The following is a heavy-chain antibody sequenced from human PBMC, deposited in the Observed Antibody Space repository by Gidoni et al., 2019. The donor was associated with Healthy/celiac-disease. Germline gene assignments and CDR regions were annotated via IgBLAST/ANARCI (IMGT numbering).Heavy chain of an antibody. CDR2: IKSKTDGGTT. V-gene: IGHV3-15*01. CDR1: GFTFGTSS. D-gene: IGHD1-1*01. J-gene: IGHJ6*02. CDR3: TPALISPNWYYYYYGMDV. Sequence: EVQLVEAGGGWVKPGGSVRLSCAASGFTFGTSSMSWVRQAPGKGLEWFGRIKSKTDGGTTDHAAPVKGRFPISRDDSKNTLYLQMNSLNTEDTAVYYCTPALISPNWYYYYYGMDVWGQGTTVPVSS.